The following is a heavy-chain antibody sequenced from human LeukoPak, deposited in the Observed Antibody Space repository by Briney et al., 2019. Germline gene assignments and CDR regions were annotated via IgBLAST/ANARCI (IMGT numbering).Heavy chain of an antibody. CDR1: GFTFSSYE. CDR3: ARKYSSSWYYYYYMDV. V-gene: IGHV3-7*01. CDR2: IKQDGSEK. D-gene: IGHD6-13*01. Sequence: PWGSLRLSCAASGFTFSSYEMNWVRQAPGKGLEWVANIKQDGSEKYYVDSVKGRFTISRDNAKNSLYLQMNSLRAEDTAVYYCARKYSSSWYYYYYMDVWGKGTTVTVSS. J-gene: IGHJ6*03.